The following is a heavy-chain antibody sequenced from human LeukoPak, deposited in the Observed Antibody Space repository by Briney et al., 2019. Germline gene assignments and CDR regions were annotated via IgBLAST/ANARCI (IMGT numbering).Heavy chain of an antibody. V-gene: IGHV3-15*01. CDR1: GFTFSNAW. CDR3: TTNYTDNYYYMDV. J-gene: IGHJ6*03. Sequence: GGSLRLSCAASGFTFSNAWMSWVRQAPGKGLEWVGHIKSKADGGTTDYAAPVKGRFTISRDDSKNMLFLQMNSLKTEDTALYYCTTNYTDNYYYMDVWAIGTTVTVSS. D-gene: IGHD1-7*01. CDR2: IKSKADGGTT.